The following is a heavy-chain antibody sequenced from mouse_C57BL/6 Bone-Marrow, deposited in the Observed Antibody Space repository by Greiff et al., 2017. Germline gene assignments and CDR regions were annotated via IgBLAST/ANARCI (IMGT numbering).Heavy chain of an antibody. V-gene: IGHV1-64*01. CDR1: GYTFTSYW. CDR2: IHPNSGST. Sequence: QVQLQQPGAELVKPGASVKLSCKASGYTFTSYWMHWVKQRPGQGLEWIGMIHPNSGSTNYNEKFKSKATLTVDKSSSTAYMQLSSLTSEDSAVYYCAIYDRTGAWFAYWGQGTLVTVSA. J-gene: IGHJ3*01. D-gene: IGHD2-3*01. CDR3: AIYDRTGAWFAY.